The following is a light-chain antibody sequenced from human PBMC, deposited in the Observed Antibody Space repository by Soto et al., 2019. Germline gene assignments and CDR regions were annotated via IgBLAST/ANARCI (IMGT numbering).Light chain of an antibody. Sequence: QSVLTQPPSASGTPGQRVTISCSGSSSNIGRHNVYWYQQLPGRAPKLLIYRNDQRPSGVPDRFSGSKSDTSASLAISGLQSEDEADYYCAAWDDGLSGVFGGGTQLTVL. CDR2: RND. V-gene: IGLV1-47*01. J-gene: IGLJ3*02. CDR3: AAWDDGLSGV. CDR1: SSNIGRHN.